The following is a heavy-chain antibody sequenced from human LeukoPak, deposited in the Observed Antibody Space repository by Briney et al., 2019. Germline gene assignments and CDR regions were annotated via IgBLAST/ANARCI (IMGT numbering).Heavy chain of an antibody. CDR2: IYYSGST. CDR1: GGPISSYY. CDR3: SRHEHKALAGDT. V-gene: IGHV4-59*08. D-gene: IGHD6-19*01. Sequence: SETLSLTCTVSGGPISSYYWSWIRQPPGKGLEWIGYIYYSGSTNYNPSLKSRVTISVDTSINHFSLTLTSLTAADTAVYFCSRHEHKALAGDTWGQGTLVTVSS. J-gene: IGHJ5*02.